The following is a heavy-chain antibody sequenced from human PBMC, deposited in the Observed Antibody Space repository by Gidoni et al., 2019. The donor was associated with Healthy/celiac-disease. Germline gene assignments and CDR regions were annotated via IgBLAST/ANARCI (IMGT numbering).Heavy chain of an antibody. Sequence: EVQLVESGGGLVQPGGSLRLSCAASGFTFSSYWMHWVRQAPGKGLVWVSRINSDGSSTSYADSVKGRFTISRDNAKNTLYLQMNSLRAEDTAVYYCARGGEDYGSGSYTQAYYYYGMDVWGQGTTVTVSS. CDR3: ARGGEDYGSGSYTQAYYYYGMDV. D-gene: IGHD3-10*01. CDR1: GFTFSSYW. CDR2: INSDGSST. V-gene: IGHV3-74*01. J-gene: IGHJ6*02.